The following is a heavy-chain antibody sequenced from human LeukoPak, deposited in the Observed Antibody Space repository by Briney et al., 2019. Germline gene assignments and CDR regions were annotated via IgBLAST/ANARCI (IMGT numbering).Heavy chain of an antibody. V-gene: IGHV3-30*18. CDR2: ISYDGSNK. D-gene: IGHD2-15*01. CDR1: GFTFSSYG. Sequence: PGGSLRLSCAASGFTFSSYGMHWVRQAPGKGLEWVAVISYDGSNKYYADSVKGRFTISRDNSKNTLYLQMNSLRAEDTAVYYCAKDLSSLVVVAATHPYFDYWGQGTLVTVSS. CDR3: AKDLSSLVVVAATHPYFDY. J-gene: IGHJ4*02.